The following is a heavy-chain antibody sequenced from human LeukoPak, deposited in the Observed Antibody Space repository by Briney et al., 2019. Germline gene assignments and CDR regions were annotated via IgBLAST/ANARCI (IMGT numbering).Heavy chain of an antibody. CDR3: ARDSREYYDSSGYYYDY. CDR2: IYYSGST. CDR1: GGSISSSSYY. V-gene: IGHV4-39*07. Sequence: PSETLSLTCTVSGGSISSSSYYWGWIRQPPGKGLEWIGSIYYSGSTYYNPSLKSRVTISVDTSKNQFSLKLSSVTAADTAVYYCARDSREYYDSSGYYYDYWGQGTLVTVSS. J-gene: IGHJ4*02. D-gene: IGHD3-22*01.